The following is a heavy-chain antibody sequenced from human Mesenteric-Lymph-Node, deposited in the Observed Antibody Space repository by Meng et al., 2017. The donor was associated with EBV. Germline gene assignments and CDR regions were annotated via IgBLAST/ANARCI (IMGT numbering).Heavy chain of an antibody. CDR1: GFTFSNYN. V-gene: IGHV3-64*02. D-gene: IGHD2-8*01. Sequence: EVQLVESGEGLVQPGGSLRLVWAASGFTFSNYNMHWVRQAPGKGLEYVSAISNDGRSAYYADSVKGRFTISRDNSRNTLYLQMGSLRVEDMAVYYCARARDNGYLDYWGQGTLVTVSS. CDR2: ISNDGRSA. CDR3: ARARDNGYLDY. J-gene: IGHJ4*02.